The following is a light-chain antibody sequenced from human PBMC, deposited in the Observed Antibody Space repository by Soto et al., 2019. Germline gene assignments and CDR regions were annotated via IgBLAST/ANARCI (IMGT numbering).Light chain of an antibody. V-gene: IGKV3-20*01. CDR1: QALQRSF. J-gene: IGKJ1*01. Sequence: EILMTQSPVTLSVSPGERATLSCRASQALQRSFLAWYQHKPGQSPRLLISGVSSRAAGVPDRFNGSGSGTDFTLTISRLEPQDSAVYFCQQYDRSPRTFGQGTKVDIK. CDR3: QQYDRSPRT. CDR2: GVS.